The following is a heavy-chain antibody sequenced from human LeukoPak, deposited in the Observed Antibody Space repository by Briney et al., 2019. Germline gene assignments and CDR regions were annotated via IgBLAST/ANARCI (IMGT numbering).Heavy chain of an antibody. V-gene: IGHV4-59*01. CDR2: IYYSGST. D-gene: IGHD2-21*02. Sequence: SETLSLTCAVYGGSFSSYYWSWIRQPPGKELEWIGYIYYSGSTNYNPSLKSRVTISVDTSKNQFSLKLSSVTAADTAVYYCARSGAYCGGDCYSLYDYWGQGTLVTVSS. CDR3: ARSGAYCGGDCYSLYDY. J-gene: IGHJ4*02. CDR1: GGSFSSYY.